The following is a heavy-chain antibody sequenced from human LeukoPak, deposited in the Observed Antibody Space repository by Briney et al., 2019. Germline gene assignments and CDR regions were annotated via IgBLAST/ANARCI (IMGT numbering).Heavy chain of an antibody. CDR2: INWNGGSP. V-gene: IGHV3-20*04. D-gene: IGHD7-27*01. Sequence: GGSLRLSCAASGFTFDSYGMTWVRPAPGKGLEWVSGINWNGGSPGYADSVKGRFTISRDNAKNSLYLQMNSLRAEDTALYYCARVDAISHTNWGFGGHSNNFDYWGQGTLVTVSS. J-gene: IGHJ4*02. CDR3: ARVDAISHTNWGFGGHSNNFDY. CDR1: GFTFDSYG.